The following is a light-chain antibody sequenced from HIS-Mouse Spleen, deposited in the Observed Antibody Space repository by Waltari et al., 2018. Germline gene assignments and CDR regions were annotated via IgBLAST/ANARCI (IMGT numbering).Light chain of an antibody. CDR2: NVN. J-gene: IGLJ1*01. V-gene: IGLV2-11*01. Sequence: QSALIQPPSVSGSPGQSVTISCTGTSSDVGSYDYVSWYQQHPGTVPKPMIYNVNTQPSGVPDRFSGSKSGNTASMTISGLQAEDEADYYCCSYAGSYTGVFGTGTKVTVL. CDR1: SSDVGSYDY. CDR3: CSYAGSYTGV.